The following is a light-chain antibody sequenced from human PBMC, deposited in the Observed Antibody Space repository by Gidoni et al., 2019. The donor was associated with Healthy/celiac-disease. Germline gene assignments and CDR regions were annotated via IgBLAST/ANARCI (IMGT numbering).Light chain of an antibody. CDR2: DAS. CDR3: QQRSNWTYT. Sequence: DIVLTQSPATLSLSPGERATLSCRASQSVSSYLAWYQQKPGQAPRLLIYDASNRATGIPARFSGSGSGTDFTLTISSLEPEDFAVYYCQQRSNWTYTFGQGIKLEIK. J-gene: IGKJ2*01. V-gene: IGKV3-11*01. CDR1: QSVSSY.